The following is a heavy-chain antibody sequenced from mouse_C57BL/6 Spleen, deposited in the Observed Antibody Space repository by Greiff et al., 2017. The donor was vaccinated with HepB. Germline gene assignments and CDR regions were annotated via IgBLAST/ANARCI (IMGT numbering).Heavy chain of an antibody. J-gene: IGHJ2*01. Sequence: EVKLQESGGGLVKPGGSLKLSCAASGFTFSDYGMHWVRQAPEKGLEWVAYISSGSSTIYYADTVKGRFTISRDNAKNTLFLQMTSLRSEDTAMYYCARETGYYEEEYFDYWGQGTTLTVSS. V-gene: IGHV5-17*01. CDR2: ISSGSSTI. D-gene: IGHD2-3*01. CDR1: GFTFSDYG. CDR3: ARETGYYEEEYFDY.